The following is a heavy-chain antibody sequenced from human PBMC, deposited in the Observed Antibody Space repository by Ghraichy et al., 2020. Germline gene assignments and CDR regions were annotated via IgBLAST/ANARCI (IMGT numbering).Heavy chain of an antibody. CDR3: AKDGDSSGYYNYYYYGMDV. J-gene: IGHJ6*02. V-gene: IGHV3-23*01. D-gene: IGHD3-22*01. CDR2: ISGSGGST. Sequence: GGSLRLSCAASGFTFSSYAMSWVRQAPGKGLEWVSAISGSGGSTYYADSVKGRFTISRDNSKNTLYLQMNSLRAEDTAVYYCAKDGDSSGYYNYYYYGMDVWGQGTTVTVSS. CDR1: GFTFSSYA.